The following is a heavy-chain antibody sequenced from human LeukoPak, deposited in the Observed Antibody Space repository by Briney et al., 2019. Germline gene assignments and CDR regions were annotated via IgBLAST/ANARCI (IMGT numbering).Heavy chain of an antibody. Sequence: GESLKISCKDSGYSFTSYWIGWVRQMPGKGLEWMGSLYPGDSHTRYSPSFQGQVTISADKSISTAYLQWSSLKAPDTAMYYCARMAGCSGGSCFAEYFQYWGQGTLVTVSS. CDR2: LYPGDSHT. D-gene: IGHD2-15*01. J-gene: IGHJ1*01. CDR3: ARMAGCSGGSCFAEYFQY. V-gene: IGHV5-51*01. CDR1: GYSFTSYW.